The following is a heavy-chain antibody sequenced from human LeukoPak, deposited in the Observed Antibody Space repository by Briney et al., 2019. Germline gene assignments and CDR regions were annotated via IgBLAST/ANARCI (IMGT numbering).Heavy chain of an antibody. Sequence: SETLSLTCAVYGGSFSGYYWSWIRQPPGKGLEWIGEINHSGSTNYNPSPKSRVTISVDTSKNQFSLKLSSVTAADTAVYYCARAGGRNGYWRSTLWFDPWGQGTLVTVSS. D-gene: IGHD2-2*03. V-gene: IGHV4-34*01. CDR3: ARAGGRNGYWRSTLWFDP. CDR2: INHSGST. CDR1: GGSFSGYY. J-gene: IGHJ5*02.